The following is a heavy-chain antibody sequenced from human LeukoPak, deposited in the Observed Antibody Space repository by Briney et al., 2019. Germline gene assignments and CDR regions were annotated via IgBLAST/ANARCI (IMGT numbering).Heavy chain of an antibody. V-gene: IGHV4-34*01. Sequence: SETLSLTCAVYGGSFSGYYWSWIRQPPGKGLEWIGEINHSGSTIYNPSLKSRVTISVDTSKNQFSLKLSSVTAADTAVYYCARGLGYYYDSSGADRLDYWGQGTLVTVSS. J-gene: IGHJ4*02. CDR1: GGSFSGYY. CDR3: ARGLGYYYDSSGADRLDY. D-gene: IGHD3-22*01. CDR2: INHSGST.